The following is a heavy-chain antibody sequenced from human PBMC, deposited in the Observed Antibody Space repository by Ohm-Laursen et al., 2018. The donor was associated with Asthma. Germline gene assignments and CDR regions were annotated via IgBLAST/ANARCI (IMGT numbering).Heavy chain of an antibody. CDR2: ISSSGTTI. D-gene: IGHD2-8*01. V-gene: IGHV3-11*01. J-gene: IGHJ4*02. Sequence: SLRLSCAAAGFTFSDYYMSWIRQAPEEGLEWVSYISSSGTTIYYADSVKGRFTISRDNAKNSLYLQMNSLRAEDTAVYYCAKDRVYGDGLLAYDYWGQGTLVTVSP. CDR1: GFTFSDYY. CDR3: AKDRVYGDGLLAYDY.